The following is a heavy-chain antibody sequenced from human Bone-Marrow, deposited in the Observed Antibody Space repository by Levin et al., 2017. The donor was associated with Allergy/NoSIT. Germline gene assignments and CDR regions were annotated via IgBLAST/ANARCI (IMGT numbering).Heavy chain of an antibody. V-gene: IGHV1-69*13. J-gene: IGHJ4*02. D-gene: IGHD5/OR15-5a*01. Sequence: SVKVSCKLSGGSFSSYTISWVRQAPGQGLEWMGGIAPILESADYARNFQGRITITADDPTTTAYLELKSLKSEDTAVYYCARLLGDSVYDLSWGQGTLVTVSS. CDR1: GGSFSSYT. CDR2: IAPILESA. CDR3: ARLLGDSVYDLS.